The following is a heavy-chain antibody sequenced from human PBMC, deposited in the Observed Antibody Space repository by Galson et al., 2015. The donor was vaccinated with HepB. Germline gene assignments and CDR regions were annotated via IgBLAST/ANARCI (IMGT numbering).Heavy chain of an antibody. CDR3: AKAGIWGGDAFDI. CDR1: GFAFSSHG. V-gene: IGHV3-30*18. D-gene: IGHD3-16*01. J-gene: IGHJ3*02. CDR2: IPYDGSNK. Sequence: SLRLSCAASGFAFSSHGMHWVRQAPGKGLEWVAVIPYDGSNKYYAGSVKGRFTISRDNSQDTLYLQMNSLRAEDTAVYYCAKAGIWGGDAFDIWGQGTMVIVSS.